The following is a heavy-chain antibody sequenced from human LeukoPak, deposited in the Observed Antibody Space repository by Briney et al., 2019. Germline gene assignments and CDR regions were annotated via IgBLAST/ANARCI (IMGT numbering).Heavy chain of an antibody. CDR2: IIPIHGTT. J-gene: IGHJ4*02. Sequence: ASVKVSCTTSGGTFNSYTLNWVRQAPGQGLEWMGGIIPIHGTTNYAQKFQGRVTITADESTSTAYMELSSLRSEDTAVYYCARGESPVTASFDYWGQGTLVTVSS. CDR3: ARGESPVTASFDY. V-gene: IGHV1-69*13. D-gene: IGHD3-10*01. CDR1: GGTFNSYT.